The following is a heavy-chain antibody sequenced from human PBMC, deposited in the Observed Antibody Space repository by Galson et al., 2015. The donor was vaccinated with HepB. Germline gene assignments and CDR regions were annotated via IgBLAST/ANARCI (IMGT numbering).Heavy chain of an antibody. CDR3: ASQYCGGDCYYGYFDL. CDR1: GGTFSSYT. D-gene: IGHD2-21*02. J-gene: IGHJ2*01. V-gene: IGHV1-69*02. Sequence: SVKVSCKASGGTFSSYTISWVRQAPGQGLEWMGRIIPILGIANYAQKFQGRVTITADKSTSTAYMELSSLRSEDTAVYYCASQYCGGDCYYGYFDLWGRGTLVTVSS. CDR2: IIPILGIA.